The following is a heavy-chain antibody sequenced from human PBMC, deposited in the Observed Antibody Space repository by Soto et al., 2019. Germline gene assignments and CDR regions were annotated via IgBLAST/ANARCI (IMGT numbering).Heavy chain of an antibody. CDR2: TYFRSKWYN. J-gene: IGHJ5*02. Sequence: SQTLSLTCAISGDSVSSNSASWNWIRQSPSRGLEWLGRTYFRSKWYNDYAVSVKSRIIINPDTSNNQFSLQLNSVTPEDTAVYFCAKGDNLGPKTGYAFDPWGQGIMVTVS. D-gene: IGHD5-12*01. V-gene: IGHV6-1*01. CDR3: AKGDNLGPKTGYAFDP. CDR1: GDSVSSNSAS.